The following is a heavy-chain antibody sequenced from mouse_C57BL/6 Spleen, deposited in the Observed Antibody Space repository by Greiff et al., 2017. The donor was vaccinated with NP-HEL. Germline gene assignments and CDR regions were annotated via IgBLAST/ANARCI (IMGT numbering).Heavy chain of an antibody. Sequence: EVQLQQSGPELVKPGASVKISCKASGYTFTDYYMNWVKQSPGKSLEWIGDINPNNGGTSYNQKFKGKATLTVDKSSSTAYMELRSLASEDSAVYYCARDADFDDWGKGTTLTVSS. CDR3: ARDADFDD. CDR2: INPNNGGT. CDR1: GYTFTDYY. V-gene: IGHV1-26*01. J-gene: IGHJ2*01.